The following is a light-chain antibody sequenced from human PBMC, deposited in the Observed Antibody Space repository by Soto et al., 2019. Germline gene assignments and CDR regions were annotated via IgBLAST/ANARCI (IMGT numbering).Light chain of an antibody. CDR1: QRVSARY. CDR2: GAS. CDR3: QQYSDSPPT. Sequence: ESVLTQSPGSLSLSPGDRATLCVRSSQRVSARYLAWYHQKPGQAPRLLIFGASDRATGIPDRFSGSGSGTDFTLTIDSLEPEDSAMYYCQQYSDSPPTFGQGTKVDIK. V-gene: IGKV3-20*01. J-gene: IGKJ1*01.